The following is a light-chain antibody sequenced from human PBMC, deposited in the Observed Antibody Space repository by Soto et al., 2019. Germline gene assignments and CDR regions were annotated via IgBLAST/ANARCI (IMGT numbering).Light chain of an antibody. CDR2: EVS. Sequence: QSPLTQPASVSGSPGQSITISCTGTSSDVGGYNYVSWYQQHPGKAPKLMIYEVSNRPSGVSNRFSGSKSGNTAYLTISGLQADDEADYYCSSYTSSSIDYVFGTGTKLTVL. CDR1: SSDVGGYNY. V-gene: IGLV2-14*01. CDR3: SSYTSSSIDYV. J-gene: IGLJ1*01.